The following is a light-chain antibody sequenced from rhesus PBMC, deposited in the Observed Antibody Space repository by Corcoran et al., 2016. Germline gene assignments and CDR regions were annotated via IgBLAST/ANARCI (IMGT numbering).Light chain of an antibody. J-gene: IGKJ2*01. CDR3: QHGYGTPYS. V-gene: IGKV1-74*01. Sequence: DIQMTQSPSSLSASVGDRVTITCRASENVNNYLNWYQQKPGKAPKLRIYKASTLQSGVPSRFSGIGVGIDYTFTISSLQPEDVATYYCQHGYGTPYSFGQGTKVEIK. CDR2: KAS. CDR1: ENVNNY.